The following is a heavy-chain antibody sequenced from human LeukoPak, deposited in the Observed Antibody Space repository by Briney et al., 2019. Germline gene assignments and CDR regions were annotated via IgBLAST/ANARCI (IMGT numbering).Heavy chain of an antibody. J-gene: IGHJ5*02. Sequence: SETLSLTCTVSGGSISSYYWSWIRQPPGKGLEWIGYIYYSGSTNYNPSLKSRVTISVDTSKNQFSLKLSSVTAADTAVYYCARMVVYWSDPWGQGTLVTVSS. D-gene: IGHD2-15*01. CDR1: GGSISSYY. CDR3: ARMVVYWSDP. CDR2: IYYSGST. V-gene: IGHV4-59*01.